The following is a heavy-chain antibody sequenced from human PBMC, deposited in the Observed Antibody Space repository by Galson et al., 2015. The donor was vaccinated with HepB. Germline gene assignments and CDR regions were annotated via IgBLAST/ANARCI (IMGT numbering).Heavy chain of an antibody. V-gene: IGHV3-7*01. Sequence: LRLSCAASGFTLTSYWMNWVRQAPGKGLEWVAIIKQDGSEKYYVDSVKGRFTISRNNAKNSVYLRMNSLRAEDTAVYFCARRRGRIFGVFADYGMDVWGPGATVSVSS. CDR2: IKQDGSEK. D-gene: IGHD3-3*01. CDR3: ARRRGRIFGVFADYGMDV. J-gene: IGHJ6*02. CDR1: GFTLTSYW.